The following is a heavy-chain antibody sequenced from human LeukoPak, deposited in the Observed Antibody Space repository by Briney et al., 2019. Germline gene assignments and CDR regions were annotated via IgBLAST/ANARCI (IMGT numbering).Heavy chain of an antibody. CDR1: GGSISSYY. V-gene: IGHV4-59*04. Sequence: SETLSLTCTVSGGSISSYYWSWIRQPPGKGLEWIGYIYYSGSTYYNPSLKSRVTISVDTSKKQFSLKLTSVTAADTTVYYCARIGRIKYDSSGYYLDYWGQGTLVTVSS. J-gene: IGHJ4*02. CDR3: ARIGRIKYDSSGYYLDY. CDR2: IYYSGST. D-gene: IGHD3-22*01.